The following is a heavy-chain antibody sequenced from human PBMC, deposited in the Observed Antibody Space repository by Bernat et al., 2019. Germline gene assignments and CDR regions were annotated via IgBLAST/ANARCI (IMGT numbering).Heavy chain of an antibody. CDR2: ISYDGSNK. D-gene: IGHD6-6*01. V-gene: IGHV3-30*01. CDR3: AREGEYSSSPWYFDL. CDR1: GFTFSSYA. Sequence: QVQLVESGGGVVQPGRSLRLSCAASGFTFSSYAMHWVRQAPGKGLEWVAVISYDGSNKYYADSVKGRFTISRDNSKNTLYLQMNSLRSEDTAVYYCAREGEYSSSPWYFDLWGRGTLVTVSS. J-gene: IGHJ2*01.